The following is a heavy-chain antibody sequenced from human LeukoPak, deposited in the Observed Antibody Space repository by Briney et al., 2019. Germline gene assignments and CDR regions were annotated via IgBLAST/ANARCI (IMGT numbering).Heavy chain of an antibody. J-gene: IGHJ4*02. V-gene: IGHV3-21*01. D-gene: IGHD4-11*01. CDR2: ISSSSSYI. CDR1: GFTFSSYA. CDR3: VRDSYSNYFDY. Sequence: GGSLRLSCVASGFTFSSYAMSWVRQAPGEGLEWVSFISSSSSYIDYADSVKGRFTISRDNAKNSLYLQMNSLRAEDTAVYYCVRDSYSNYFDYWGQGTLVTVSS.